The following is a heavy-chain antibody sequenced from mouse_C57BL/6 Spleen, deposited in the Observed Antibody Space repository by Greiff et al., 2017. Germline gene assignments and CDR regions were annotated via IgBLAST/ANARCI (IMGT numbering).Heavy chain of an antibody. CDR3: ARNYGSEDYAMDY. D-gene: IGHD1-1*01. V-gene: IGHV1-50*01. CDR1: GYTFTSYW. CDR2: IDPSDSYT. Sequence: VQLQQPGAELVKPGASVKLSCKASGYTFTSYWMQWVKQRPGQGLEWIGEIDPSDSYTNYNQKFKGKATLTVDTSSSTAYMQLSSLTSEDSAVYFCARNYGSEDYAMDYWGQGTSVTVSS. J-gene: IGHJ4*01.